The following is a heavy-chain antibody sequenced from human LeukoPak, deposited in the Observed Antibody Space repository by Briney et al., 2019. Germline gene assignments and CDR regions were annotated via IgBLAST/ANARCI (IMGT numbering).Heavy chain of an antibody. CDR1: GFAFGGYA. CDR3: ASASSHRIAAGGDY. D-gene: IGHD6-13*01. J-gene: IGHJ4*02. CDR2: ISGGSEDT. Sequence: GGSLRLSCTASGFAFGGYAMSWVRQAPGKGLEWVSSISGGSEDTYYAGSVKGRFTISRDNSKSTLYLQMNSLRAEDTAVYYCASASSHRIAAGGDYWGQGTLVTVSS. V-gene: IGHV3-23*01.